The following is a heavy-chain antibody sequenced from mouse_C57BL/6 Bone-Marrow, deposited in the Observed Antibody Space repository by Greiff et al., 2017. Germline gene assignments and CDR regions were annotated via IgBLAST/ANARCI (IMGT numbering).Heavy chain of an antibody. V-gene: IGHV10-1*01. J-gene: IGHJ1*03. CDR3: VSSYYSSSWGDWYFDV. CDR1: GFSFNTYA. Sequence: EVKLVESGGGLVQPKGSLKLSCAASGFSFNTYAMNWVRQAPGKGLEWVACISSKSNNYATSYADSVKDRFTISRDDSGSMLNLQMNNLKTDDTAMYYCVSSYYSSSWGDWYFDVWGTGTTVTVSS. CDR2: ISSKSNNYAT. D-gene: IGHD1-1*01.